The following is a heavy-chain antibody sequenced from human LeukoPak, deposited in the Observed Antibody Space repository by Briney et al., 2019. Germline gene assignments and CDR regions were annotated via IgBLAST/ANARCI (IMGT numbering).Heavy chain of an antibody. J-gene: IGHJ4*02. D-gene: IGHD1-26*01. CDR2: IYPGDSDT. CDR3: ARRGGRIVGATTFDN. CDR1: GYSFTSYW. V-gene: IGHV5-51*01. Sequence: GESLKISCKGSGYSFTSYWIGWVRQMPGKGLEGMGIIYPGDSDTRYSPPFQGQVTMSADKSISTAYLQWSSLKASDTAMYYGARRGGRIVGATTFDNWGQGTLVTVSS.